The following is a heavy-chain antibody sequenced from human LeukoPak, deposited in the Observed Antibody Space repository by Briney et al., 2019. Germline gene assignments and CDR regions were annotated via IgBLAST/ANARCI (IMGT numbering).Heavy chain of an antibody. Sequence: ASVKVSCKASGYTFTGYYMHWVRQAPGQGLEWMGWINPNSGGTNYAQKFQGWVTITRDTSISTAYMELSRLRSDDTAVYYCARGPLYGDYGLYAFDIWGQGTMVTVSS. CDR3: ARGPLYGDYGLYAFDI. CDR1: GYTFTGYY. CDR2: INPNSGGT. V-gene: IGHV1-2*04. J-gene: IGHJ3*02. D-gene: IGHD4-17*01.